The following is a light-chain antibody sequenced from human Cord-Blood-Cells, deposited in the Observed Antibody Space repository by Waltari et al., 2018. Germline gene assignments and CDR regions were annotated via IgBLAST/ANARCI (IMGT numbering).Light chain of an antibody. V-gene: IGLV2-14*01. Sequence: QSALTQPASVSGSPGQSITIPCTGTSSDLGGYNYVSLYQQHPGKAPKLMIYDVSNRPSGVSNRFSGSKSGNTASLTISGLQAEDEADYYCSSYTSSSTLNVFGTGTKVTVL. J-gene: IGLJ1*01. CDR3: SSYTSSSTLNV. CDR2: DVS. CDR1: SSDLGGYNY.